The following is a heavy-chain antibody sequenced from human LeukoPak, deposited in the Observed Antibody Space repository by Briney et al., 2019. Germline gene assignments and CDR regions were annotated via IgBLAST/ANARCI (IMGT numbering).Heavy chain of an antibody. D-gene: IGHD6-13*01. V-gene: IGHV1-18*01. CDR1: GYTFTSYG. CDR2: ISAYNGNT. CDR3: ARDLRGYSSSWYLLDY. J-gene: IGHJ4*02. Sequence: ASVKVSCKASGYTFTSYGISWVRQAPGQGLEWMGWISAYNGNTNYAQKLQGRVTMTTDTSTSTAYMELRSLRSDDTAVYYCARDLRGYSSSWYLLDYWGQGTLVTVSS.